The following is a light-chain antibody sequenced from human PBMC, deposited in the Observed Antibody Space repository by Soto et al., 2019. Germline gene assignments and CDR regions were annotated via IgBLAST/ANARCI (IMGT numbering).Light chain of an antibody. CDR2: AAS. Sequence: DVPMPQSPSSLSASVGARVTITCRASQGISNYLAWYQQNPGQVPKLLIYAASTLQSGVPSRFSGSGSGTDFTLTISSLQPEDVATYYCHRYISAPIILGGGTKVEIK. CDR3: HRYISAPII. CDR1: QGISNY. J-gene: IGKJ4*01. V-gene: IGKV1-27*01.